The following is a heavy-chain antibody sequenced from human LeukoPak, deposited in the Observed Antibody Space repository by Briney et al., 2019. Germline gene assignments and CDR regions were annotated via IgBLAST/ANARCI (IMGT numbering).Heavy chain of an antibody. CDR2: IIPIFGTA. CDR1: GGTFSSYA. V-gene: IGHV1-69*13. D-gene: IGHD3-3*01. J-gene: IGHJ5*02. Sequence: SVKVSCKASGGTFSSYAISWVRQAPGQGLERMGGIIPIFGTANYAQKFQGRVTITADESTSTAYMELRSLRSDDTAVYYCARGNAVLRFLEWLSDNWFDPWGQGTLVTVSS. CDR3: ARGNAVLRFLEWLSDNWFDP.